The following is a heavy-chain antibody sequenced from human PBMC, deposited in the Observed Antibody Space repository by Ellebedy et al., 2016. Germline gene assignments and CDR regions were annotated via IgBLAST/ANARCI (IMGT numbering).Heavy chain of an antibody. J-gene: IGHJ4*02. CDR1: GFTFSSYA. Sequence: GGSLRLXCAASGFTFSSYAMHWVRQAPGKGLEWVAVISYDGSNKYYADSVKGRFTISRDNAKNSLYLQMNSLRAEDTALYYCAKSAVASLQVLDYWGQGTLVTVSS. CDR2: ISYDGSNK. V-gene: IGHV3-30-3*02. D-gene: IGHD4-11*01. CDR3: AKSAVASLQVLDY.